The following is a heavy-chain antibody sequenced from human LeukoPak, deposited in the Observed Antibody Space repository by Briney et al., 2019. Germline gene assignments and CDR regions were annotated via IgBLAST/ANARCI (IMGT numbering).Heavy chain of an antibody. CDR1: GGTFSSYA. V-gene: IGHV1-69*05. CDR2: IIPIFGTA. CDR3: ARGPRITMIVVPRTEYFQH. Sequence: ASVKVSCKASGGTFSSYAISWVRQAPGQGLEWMGRIIPIFGTANYAQKLQGRVTITTDESTSTAYMELSSLRSEDTAVYYCARGPRITMIVVPRTEYFQHWGQGTLVTVSS. D-gene: IGHD3-22*01. J-gene: IGHJ1*01.